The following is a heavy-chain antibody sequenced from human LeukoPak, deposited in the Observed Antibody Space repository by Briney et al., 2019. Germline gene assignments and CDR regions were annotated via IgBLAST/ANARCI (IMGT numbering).Heavy chain of an antibody. V-gene: IGHV4-61*01. Sequence: SETLSLTCTVSGGSISSSSYYWSWIRQPPGKGLEWIGYIYYSGSTNYNPSLKSRVTISVDTSKNQFSLKLSSVTAADTAVYYCARDISGTAFDYWGQGTLVTVSS. J-gene: IGHJ4*02. CDR1: GGSISSSSYY. CDR2: IYYSGST. D-gene: IGHD1-1*01. CDR3: ARDISGTAFDY.